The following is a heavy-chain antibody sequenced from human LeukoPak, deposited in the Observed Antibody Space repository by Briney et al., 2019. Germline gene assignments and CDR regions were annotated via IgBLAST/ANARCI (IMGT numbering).Heavy chain of an antibody. CDR3: AKARGSSVYEPFDY. V-gene: IGHV3-23*01. Sequence: GGSLRLSSAASGFAFYTYAMTWVRHAPEKRLQWVLTMSTRGRATYCADSMEGRFTICRDNSKNTLYLQMSSLRADDTALYYCAKARGSSVYEPFDYWGQGTQVTVSP. D-gene: IGHD5/OR15-5a*01. J-gene: IGHJ4*02. CDR1: GFAFYTYA. CDR2: MSTRGRAT.